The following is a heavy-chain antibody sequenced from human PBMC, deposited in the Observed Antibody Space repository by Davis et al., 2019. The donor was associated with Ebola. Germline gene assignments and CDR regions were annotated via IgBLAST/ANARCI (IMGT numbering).Heavy chain of an antibody. Sequence: MPGGSLRLSCAVYGGSFSGYYWSWIRQPPGKGLEWIGEINHSGSTNYNPSLKSRVTIPVDTSKNQFSLKLSSVTAADTAVYYCARGSPFYDFWSGYSTQNWFDPWGQGTLVTVSS. J-gene: IGHJ5*02. CDR1: GGSFSGYY. D-gene: IGHD3-3*01. CDR2: INHSGST. CDR3: ARGSPFYDFWSGYSTQNWFDP. V-gene: IGHV4-34*01.